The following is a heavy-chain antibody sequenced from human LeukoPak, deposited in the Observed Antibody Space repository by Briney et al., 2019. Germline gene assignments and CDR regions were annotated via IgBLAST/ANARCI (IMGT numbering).Heavy chain of an antibody. CDR2: IYYSGST. J-gene: IGHJ5*02. V-gene: IGHV4-59*12. Sequence: SETLSLTCTVSGGSISSYYWSWIRQPPGKGLEWIGYIYYSGSTNYNPSLKSRVTISVDTSKNQFSLKLSSVTAADTAVYYCARVGRGRLWFGELLYQKYNWFDPWGQGTLVTVSS. CDR1: GGSISSYY. D-gene: IGHD3-10*01. CDR3: ARVGRGRLWFGELLYQKYNWFDP.